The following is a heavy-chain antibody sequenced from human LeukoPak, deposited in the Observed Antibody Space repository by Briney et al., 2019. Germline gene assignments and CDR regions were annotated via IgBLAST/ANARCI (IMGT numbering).Heavy chain of an antibody. Sequence: SETLSLTCSVSGGSISGYYWSWIRQPPGKELEWIGYVYYSENTKYNPSLESRVTISLDTSKNQFSLRLNSVTTADTAVYFCTRRVAITGTPKAYFDYWGQGTTVTVSS. D-gene: IGHD1-20*01. CDR1: GGSISGYY. CDR2: VYYSENT. CDR3: TRRVAITGTPKAYFDY. J-gene: IGHJ4*03. V-gene: IGHV4-59*08.